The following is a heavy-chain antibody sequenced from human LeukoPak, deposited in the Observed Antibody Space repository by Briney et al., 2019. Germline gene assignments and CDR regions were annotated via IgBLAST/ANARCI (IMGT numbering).Heavy chain of an antibody. V-gene: IGHV3-30*02. CDR3: VKTTVFYYMDV. Sequence: RGSLRLSCAASGFIFSSHGMHWVRQAPGKGLEWVTFIRSDGSNKYYADSVQGRFTISRDNSKKTLYLQMNSLRPEDTAVYYCVKTTVFYYMDVWGKGTTVTVSS. D-gene: IGHD4-11*01. CDR2: IRSDGSNK. J-gene: IGHJ6*03. CDR1: GFIFSSHG.